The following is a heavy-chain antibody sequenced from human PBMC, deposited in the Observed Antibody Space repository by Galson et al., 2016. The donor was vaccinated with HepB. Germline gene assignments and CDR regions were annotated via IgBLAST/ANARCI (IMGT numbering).Heavy chain of an antibody. D-gene: IGHD3-9*01. Sequence: TLSLTCPVSGYSISSNYYWGWIRQPPGKGLEWIGSVYHTGYTYDNPSVKNRVTISVDTSKNQFSLKLSSVTAADTAVYYCARARPVYDILTGYYPNWFDPWGQGTLVTVSS. J-gene: IGHJ5*02. CDR3: ARARPVYDILTGYYPNWFDP. V-gene: IGHV4-38-2*02. CDR1: GYSISSNYY. CDR2: VYHTGYT.